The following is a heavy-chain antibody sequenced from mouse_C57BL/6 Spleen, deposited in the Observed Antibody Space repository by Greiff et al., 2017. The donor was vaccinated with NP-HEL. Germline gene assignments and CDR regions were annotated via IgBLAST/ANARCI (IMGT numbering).Heavy chain of an antibody. Sequence: VQLQQSGAELAKPGASVKLSCKASGYTFTSYWMHWVKQRPGQGLEWIGYINPSSGYTKYNQKFKDKATLTADKSSSTAYMQLSSLTYEDSAVYYCARYPYDDDGRGYAMDYWGQGTSVTVSS. V-gene: IGHV1-7*01. J-gene: IGHJ4*01. CDR1: GYTFTSYW. CDR3: ARYPYDDDGRGYAMDY. CDR2: INPSSGYT. D-gene: IGHD2-4*01.